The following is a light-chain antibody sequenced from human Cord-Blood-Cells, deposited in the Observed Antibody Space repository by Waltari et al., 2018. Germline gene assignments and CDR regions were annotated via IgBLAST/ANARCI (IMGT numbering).Light chain of an antibody. CDR1: RSDVGSYNL. Sequence: QSALTQPASVSRPPGPSFTTPCARTRSDVGSYNLVSWYQQHPGKAPKLMIYEGSKRPSGVSNRFSGSKSGNTASLTISGLQAEDEADYYCCSYAGSSTFVFGTGTKVTVL. CDR3: CSYAGSSTFV. V-gene: IGLV2-23*03. CDR2: EGS. J-gene: IGLJ1*01.